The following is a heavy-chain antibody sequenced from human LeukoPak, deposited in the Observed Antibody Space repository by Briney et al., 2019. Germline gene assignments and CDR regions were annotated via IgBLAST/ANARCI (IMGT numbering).Heavy chain of an antibody. Sequence: SETLSLTCTVSDDSISDYYRGWIRQPPGKGLEWIGEINHSGSTNYNPSLKSRVTISVDTSKNQFSLKLSSVTAADTAVYYCARLPLGIVVVPAAMVGAFDIWGQGTMVTVSS. D-gene: IGHD2-2*03. J-gene: IGHJ3*02. CDR1: DDSISDYY. V-gene: IGHV4-34*01. CDR3: ARLPLGIVVVPAAMVGAFDI. CDR2: INHSGST.